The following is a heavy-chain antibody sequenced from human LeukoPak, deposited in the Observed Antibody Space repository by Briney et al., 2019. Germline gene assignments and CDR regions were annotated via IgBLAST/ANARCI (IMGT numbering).Heavy chain of an antibody. CDR2: IYTSGST. CDR3: AREQQLVRGQVFTDY. Sequence: SDTLSLTCTVSGGSISSYYWSWIRQPAGKGLEWIGRIYTSGSTNYNPSLKSRVTMSVDTSKNQLSLKLSSVTAADTAVYYCAREQQLVRGQVFTDYWGQGTLVTVSS. CDR1: GGSISSYY. V-gene: IGHV4-4*07. D-gene: IGHD6-13*01. J-gene: IGHJ4*02.